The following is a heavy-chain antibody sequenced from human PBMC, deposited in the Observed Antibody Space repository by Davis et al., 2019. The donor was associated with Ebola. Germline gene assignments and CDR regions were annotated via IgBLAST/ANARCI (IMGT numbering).Heavy chain of an antibody. J-gene: IGHJ4*02. CDR2: TYYKSKWYN. Sequence: HSQTLSLTCAISGDSVSVNSGGWNWIRQSPSRGLEWLGRTYYKSKWYNDYAVSVKSRITINPDTSKNQLALHLNSVTPEDTAVYYCARGWLRVGFDFWGQGHLVTVSS. D-gene: IGHD5-12*01. CDR1: GDSVSVNSGG. CDR3: ARGWLRVGFDF. V-gene: IGHV6-1*01.